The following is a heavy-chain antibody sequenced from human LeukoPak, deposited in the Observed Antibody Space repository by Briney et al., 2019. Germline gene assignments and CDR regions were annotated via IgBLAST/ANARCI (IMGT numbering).Heavy chain of an antibody. CDR2: ISGSGSDI. Sequence: GGSLRLSCVVSGIIFRDSYRTWRRQTPGKGLEWLAYISGSGSDICYADSVKGGFTISSDNAKNSVYLQMNSLRPEDTALYYCSTDPRSLIYWGQGTLVTVSS. V-gene: IGHV3-11*01. D-gene: IGHD2-8*01. CDR1: GIIFRDSY. J-gene: IGHJ4*02. CDR3: STDPRSLIY.